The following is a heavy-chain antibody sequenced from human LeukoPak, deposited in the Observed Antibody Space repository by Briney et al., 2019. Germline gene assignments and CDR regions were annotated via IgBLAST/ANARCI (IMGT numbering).Heavy chain of an antibody. Sequence: LSLTCTVSGGSISSYYWSWIRQAPGKGLEWVSYISSSSSYTNYADSVKGRFTISRDNAKNSLYLQMNSLRTEDTALYSCAKDIGDFWSGYYSINNWFDPWGQGTLVTVSS. J-gene: IGHJ5*02. CDR3: AKDIGDFWSGYYSINNWFDP. CDR2: ISSSSSYT. V-gene: IGHV3-11*05. CDR1: GGSISSYY. D-gene: IGHD3-3*01.